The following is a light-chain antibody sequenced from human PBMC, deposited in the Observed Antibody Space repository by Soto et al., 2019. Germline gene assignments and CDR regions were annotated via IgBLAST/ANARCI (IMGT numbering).Light chain of an antibody. V-gene: IGLV2-14*01. J-gene: IGLJ1*01. CDR3: TSYGSTSTRYV. CDR2: EVS. Sequence: QSALTQPASVSGSPGQSITISCSGTSSDVGGYNYVSWYQQHTGKAPKLMIYEVSNQPSGVSNRFSGSKSGNTSSLTISGLQAADEADYFCTSYGSTSTRYVFGTGTKLTVL. CDR1: SSDVGGYNY.